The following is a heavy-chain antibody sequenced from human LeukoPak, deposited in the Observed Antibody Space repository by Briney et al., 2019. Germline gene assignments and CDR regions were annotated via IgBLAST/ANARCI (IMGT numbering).Heavy chain of an antibody. CDR2: ISANNNNT. CDR3: ARALYHTFDY. CDR1: GYTFTGYY. Sequence: ATVKVSCKASGYTFTGYYMHWVRQAPGQGLEWMGWISANNNNTDNVQKLQGRVTMTTDTSTSTAYMELRSLRSDDTAVYYCARALYHTFDYWGQGTLVTVSS. D-gene: IGHD2-2*01. V-gene: IGHV1-18*04. J-gene: IGHJ4*02.